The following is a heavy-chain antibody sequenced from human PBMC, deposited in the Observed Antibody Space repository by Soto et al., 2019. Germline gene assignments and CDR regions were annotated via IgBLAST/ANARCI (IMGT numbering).Heavy chain of an antibody. D-gene: IGHD3-10*01. CDR2: ISWNSGSI. CDR1: GFTFDDYA. J-gene: IGHJ6*02. CDR3: AKDGMEERSGSYPYYYYGMDV. Sequence: SLRLSCAASGFTFDDYAMHWARQAPGKGLEWVSGISWNSGSIGYADSVKGRFTISRDNAKNSLYLQMNSLRAEDTALYYCAKDGMEERSGSYPYYYYGMDVWGQGTTVTVS. V-gene: IGHV3-9*01.